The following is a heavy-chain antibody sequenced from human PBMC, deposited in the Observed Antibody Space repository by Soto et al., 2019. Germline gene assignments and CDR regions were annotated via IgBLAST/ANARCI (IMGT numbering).Heavy chain of an antibody. Sequence: GGSLRLSCAASGFTVSSNYMSWVRQAPGKGLEWVSVIYSGGSTYYADSVKGRFTISRDNSKNTLYLQMNSLRAEDTAVYYCARDLNDLSSPLYYYYYMDVWGKGTTVTVSS. CDR2: IYSGGST. CDR1: GFTVSSNY. D-gene: IGHD6-6*01. V-gene: IGHV3-66*01. CDR3: ARDLNDLSSPLYYYYYMDV. J-gene: IGHJ6*03.